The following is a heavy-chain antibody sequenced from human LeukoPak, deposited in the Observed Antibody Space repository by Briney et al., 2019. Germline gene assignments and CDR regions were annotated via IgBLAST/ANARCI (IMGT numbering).Heavy chain of an antibody. Sequence: PSETLSLTCAVSGVSFDDYYWSWVRQAQGKGLEWIGEINHSGYTNDRPSLKSRDTLSIDTSRKQFSLNLRSVTVADTGIYYCTRMTAGHDYGGQGTLVTVSS. CDR3: TRMTAGHDY. CDR2: INHSGYT. J-gene: IGHJ4*02. CDR1: GVSFDDYY. D-gene: IGHD2-21*02. V-gene: IGHV4-34*01.